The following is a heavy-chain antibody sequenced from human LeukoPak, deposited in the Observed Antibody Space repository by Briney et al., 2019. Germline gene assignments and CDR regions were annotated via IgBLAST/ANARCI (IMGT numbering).Heavy chain of an antibody. CDR1: GGSISSSSYY. CDR2: IYYSGST. CDR3: ARQRIVGATTTFVSFDY. J-gene: IGHJ4*02. Sequence: SETLSLTCTVSGGSISSSSYYWGWIRQPPGKGLEWIGSIYYSGSTNYNPSLKSRVTISVDTSKNQFSLKLSSVTAADTAVYYCARQRIVGATTTFVSFDYWGQGTLVTVSS. V-gene: IGHV4-39*01. D-gene: IGHD1-26*01.